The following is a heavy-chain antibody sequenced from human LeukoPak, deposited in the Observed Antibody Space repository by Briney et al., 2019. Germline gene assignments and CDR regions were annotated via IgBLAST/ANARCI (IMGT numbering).Heavy chain of an antibody. V-gene: IGHV3-23*01. CDR1: GFTFSSYA. CDR3: AKGDSNSPAVFDY. D-gene: IGHD6-13*01. Sequence: QPGGSLKLFCAASGFTFSSYAMTWVRQAPGKGLEGVSTIAGSGDSTYYADSVKGRFSISRDNSKTTLYLQMNSLRAEDTAIYYCAKGDSNSPAVFDYWGQGTLVTVSS. J-gene: IGHJ4*02. CDR2: IAGSGDST.